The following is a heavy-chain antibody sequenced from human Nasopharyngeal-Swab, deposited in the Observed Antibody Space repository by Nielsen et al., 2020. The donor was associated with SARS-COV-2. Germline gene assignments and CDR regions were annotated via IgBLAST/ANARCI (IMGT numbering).Heavy chain of an antibody. Sequence: GESLKISCAASGCTFSSYAMSWVRQAPGKGLEWVPSISTTSNYISYGDSVKGRFTISRDNAKNSLYLQMNSLRAEDTAVYYCARALPDTYCGGDCYYNWGQGTLVTVSS. D-gene: IGHD2-21*02. CDR2: ISTTSNYI. CDR1: GCTFSSYA. CDR3: ARALPDTYCGGDCYYN. J-gene: IGHJ4*02. V-gene: IGHV3-21*01.